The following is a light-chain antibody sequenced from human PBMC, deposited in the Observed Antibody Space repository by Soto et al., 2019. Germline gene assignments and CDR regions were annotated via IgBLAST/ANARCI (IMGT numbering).Light chain of an antibody. Sequence: EFVLTQSPGTLSLSPGERATLSCRASQSVGSNSLAWYQQKPGQAPRILIYGASTRATGIPDRFSGSGSGTDFTLTISRLEPEDFGVYYCQQYGSSPPLTFGGGNKVEIK. V-gene: IGKV3-20*01. CDR2: GAS. CDR1: QSVGSNS. J-gene: IGKJ4*01. CDR3: QQYGSSPPLT.